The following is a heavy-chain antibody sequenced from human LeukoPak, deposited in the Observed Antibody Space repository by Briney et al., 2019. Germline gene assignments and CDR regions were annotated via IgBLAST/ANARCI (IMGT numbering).Heavy chain of an antibody. CDR2: IIPILGIA. Sequence: ASVTVSCKASGGTFSSYAISWVRQAPGQGLEWMGRIIPILGIANYAQKFQGRVTLTADKSTSTAYMELSSLRSEDTAVYYCASLLDRIQLWSCYGMDVWGQGTTVTVSS. CDR1: GGTFSSYA. J-gene: IGHJ6*02. CDR3: ASLLDRIQLWSCYGMDV. V-gene: IGHV1-69*04. D-gene: IGHD5-18*01.